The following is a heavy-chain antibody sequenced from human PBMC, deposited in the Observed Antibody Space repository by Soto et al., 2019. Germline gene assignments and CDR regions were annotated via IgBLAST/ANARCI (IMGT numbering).Heavy chain of an antibody. J-gene: IGHJ6*02. V-gene: IGHV5-10-1*01. Sequence: ESLKISCKGSGYSFTSYWISWVRQMPGKGLEWMGRIDPSDSYTNYSPSFQGHVTISADKSISTAYIQWSSLKTTNTAMKNRARLAFDFWSGHPNPRYYYGMDVWGQGTTVTVSS. D-gene: IGHD3-3*01. CDR1: GYSFTSYW. CDR3: ARLAFDFWSGHPNPRYYYGMDV. CDR2: IDPSDSYT.